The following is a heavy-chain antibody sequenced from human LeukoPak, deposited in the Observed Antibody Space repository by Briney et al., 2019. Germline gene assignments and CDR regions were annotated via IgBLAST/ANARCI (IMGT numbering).Heavy chain of an antibody. CDR2: TGSSGSTN. V-gene: IGHV3-48*03. CDR3: ARFSSGWYYFDY. D-gene: IGHD6-19*01. Sequence: GETLRLSCAASGFTFSSYEMSWVRQAPGKGLEWVAYTGSSGSTNYYAASVKGRVTMSRDTAKNSLYLQMNSVRAEDTAVYYCARFSSGWYYFDYWGQGTLVTVSS. CDR1: GFTFSSYE. J-gene: IGHJ4*02.